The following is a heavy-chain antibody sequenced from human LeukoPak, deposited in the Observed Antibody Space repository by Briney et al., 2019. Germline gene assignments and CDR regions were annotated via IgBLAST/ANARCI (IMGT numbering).Heavy chain of an antibody. CDR3: ASFFCTSGLCYYLDY. Sequence: SVKVSCKASGYTFTSNALGWVRQAPGQGLEWMGWINTNTGNPTYAQGFTGRFVFSLDTSDNTAYLQISSLQAEDTAVYYCASFFCTSGLCYYLDYWGQGTLVTVSS. J-gene: IGHJ4*02. D-gene: IGHD2-8*01. V-gene: IGHV7-4-1*02. CDR1: GYTFTSNA. CDR2: INTNTGNP.